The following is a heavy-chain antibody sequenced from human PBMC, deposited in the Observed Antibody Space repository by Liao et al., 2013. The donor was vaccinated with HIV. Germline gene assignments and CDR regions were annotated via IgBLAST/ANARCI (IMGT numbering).Heavy chain of an antibody. D-gene: IGHD5-18*01. CDR1: GESFSGYY. J-gene: IGHJ4*02. CDR2: ISHSGST. Sequence: QVQLQQWGAGLLRPSETLSLTCVVYGESFSGYYWSWIRQPPGKGLEWIGEISHSGSTNYNPSLKSRVTISVDTSKNQLSLRLSSVTAADTAVYYCARASGYSYGRRNDYWGQGTLVTVSS. CDR3: ARASGYSYGRRNDY. V-gene: IGHV4-34*01.